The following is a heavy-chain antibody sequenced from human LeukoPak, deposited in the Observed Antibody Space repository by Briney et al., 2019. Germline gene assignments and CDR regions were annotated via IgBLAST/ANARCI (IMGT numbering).Heavy chain of an antibody. CDR3: ATDRIVVAPLYHY. Sequence: GRSLRLSCAASGVTFSSYGMGWGRQAPGKGLEWVAGIWYDGSNKNYADSVKGRFTISRDNSKNTLYLHMNSLRAEDTAVYYCATDRIVVAPLYHYWAQGTLLTVPS. CDR2: IWYDGSNK. J-gene: IGHJ4*02. CDR1: GVTFSSYG. V-gene: IGHV3-33*01. D-gene: IGHD1-26*01.